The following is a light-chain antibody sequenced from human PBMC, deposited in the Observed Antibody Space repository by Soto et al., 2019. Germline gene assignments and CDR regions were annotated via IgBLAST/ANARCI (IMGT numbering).Light chain of an antibody. CDR1: QSVSSSY. J-gene: IGKJ5*01. CDR2: GAS. V-gene: IGKV3-20*01. CDR3: QQYCSSPRVT. Sequence: EIVLTQSPGTLSLSPGERATLSCRASQSVSSSYLAWYQQKPGQAPRLLIYGASSRATGIPDRFSGSGSGTDFTLTISRLELEDFAVYYCQQYCSSPRVTFGQGTRLEIK.